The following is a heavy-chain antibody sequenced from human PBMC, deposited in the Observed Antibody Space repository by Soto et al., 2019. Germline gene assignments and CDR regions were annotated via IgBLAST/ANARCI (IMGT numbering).Heavy chain of an antibody. CDR2: INPNSGGT. J-gene: IGHJ6*02. CDR3: VTGGASYDYVFSDVDV. CDR1: GYTFSVYY. Sequence: EAAVRVSCKASGYTFSVYYMHWVRQAPGQGLEWMGWINPNSGGTNYAQKFQGWVTMTRDTSISTAYMELSRLRSDDTAVYYCVTGGASYDYVFSDVDVWGQGTTVPVS. V-gene: IGHV1-2*04. D-gene: IGHD3-16*01.